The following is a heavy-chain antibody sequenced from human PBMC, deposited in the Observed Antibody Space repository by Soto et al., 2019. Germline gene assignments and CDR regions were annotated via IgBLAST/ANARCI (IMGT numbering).Heavy chain of an antibody. CDR3: AGGSVPAARIDY. Sequence: SETLSLTCTVSGGSISSYYWSWIRQPPGKGLEWIGYIYYSGSTNYNPSLKSRVTISVDTSKNQYSLKLSSVTAADTAVYYGAGGSVPAARIDYWGQGTLVTVSS. J-gene: IGHJ4*02. CDR1: GGSISSYY. V-gene: IGHV4-59*01. D-gene: IGHD2-2*01. CDR2: IYYSGST.